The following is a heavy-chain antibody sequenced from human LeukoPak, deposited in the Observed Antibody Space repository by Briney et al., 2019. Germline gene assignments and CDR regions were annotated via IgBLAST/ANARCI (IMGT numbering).Heavy chain of an antibody. J-gene: IGHJ2*01. CDR3: ARDSHDYGGNWYFDL. D-gene: IGHD4-23*01. CDR1: GYSISSGYY. CDR2: IYHSGST. Sequence: PSETLSLTCTVSGYSISSGYYWGWIRQPPGKGLEWIGSIYHSGSTYYNPSLKSRVTISVDTSKNQSSLKLSSVTAADTAVYYCARDSHDYGGNWYFDLWGRGTLVTVSS. V-gene: IGHV4-38-2*02.